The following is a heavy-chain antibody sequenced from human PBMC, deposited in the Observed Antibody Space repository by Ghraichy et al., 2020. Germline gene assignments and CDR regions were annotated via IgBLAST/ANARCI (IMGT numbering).Heavy chain of an antibody. CDR2: ISSSSSYI. D-gene: IGHD3-22*01. Sequence: GGSLRLSCAASGFTFSSYSMNWVRQAPGKGLEWVSSISSSSSYIYYADSVKGRFTISRDNAKNSLYLQMNSLRAEDTAVYYCARPGSGNLNYDNTGACFDYWGQGTLVTVSS. CDR1: GFTFSSYS. CDR3: ARPGSGNLNYDNTGACFDY. V-gene: IGHV3-21*01. J-gene: IGHJ4*02.